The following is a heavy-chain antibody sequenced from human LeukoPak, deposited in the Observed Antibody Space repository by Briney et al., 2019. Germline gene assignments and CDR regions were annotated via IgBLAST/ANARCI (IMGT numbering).Heavy chain of an antibody. CDR1: GFAFHDYA. J-gene: IGHJ3*02. D-gene: IGHD1-26*01. V-gene: IGHV3-9*01. CDR3: AKLGSGSPRDAFDI. Sequence: GRFLRLSCAASGFAFHDYAMHWVRQAPGKGLEWVSGISWNSGNIGYADSVKGRFTISRDNAKNSLYLQMNSLRAEDTALYYCAKLGSGSPRDAFDIWGQGTMVTVSS. CDR2: ISWNSGNI.